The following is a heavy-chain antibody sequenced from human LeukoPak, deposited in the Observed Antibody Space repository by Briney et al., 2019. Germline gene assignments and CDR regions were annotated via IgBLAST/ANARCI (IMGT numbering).Heavy chain of an antibody. CDR3: ARTSIISYYYGSGITKGFDP. CDR2: IHYSGST. J-gene: IGHJ5*02. CDR1: GGSISSYY. V-gene: IGHV4-59*12. Sequence: SETLSLTCTVSGGSISSYYWSWIRQPPGKGLEWIGYIHYSGSTNYNPSLKSRVTISVDTSKNQFSLKLSSVTAADTAVYYCARTSIISYYYGSGITKGFDPWGQGTLVTVSS. D-gene: IGHD3-10*01.